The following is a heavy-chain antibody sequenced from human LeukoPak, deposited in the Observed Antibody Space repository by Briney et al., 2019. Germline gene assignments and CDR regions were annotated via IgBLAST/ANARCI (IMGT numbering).Heavy chain of an antibody. CDR3: ARGSLGWFGELSFDY. CDR2: ISAYHDNT. Sequence: ASVKVSCKASGYTFTSYGISWVRQAPGQGLDWMGWISAYHDNTNYAKKLQGRVTMTADTSTSTAYMELRSLRSDDTAVYYCARGSLGWFGELSFDYWGQGTLVTVSS. CDR1: GYTFTSYG. J-gene: IGHJ4*02. D-gene: IGHD3-10*01. V-gene: IGHV1-18*01.